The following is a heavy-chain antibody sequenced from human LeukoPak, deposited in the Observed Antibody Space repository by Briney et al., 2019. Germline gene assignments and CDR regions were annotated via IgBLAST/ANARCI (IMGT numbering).Heavy chain of an antibody. J-gene: IGHJ5*02. CDR1: GYSINSGYY. CDR2: IHYTGST. D-gene: IGHD3-10*01. Sequence: SETLSLTCTVSGYSINSGYYWSWIRPSPGKGLECIGYIHYTGSTNYNPSLKSRVTISVETSKNQFSLKLKSVTAAGTAVYYCARGGYYGSGNDFRFDPWGQGTLVTVSS. V-gene: IGHV4-61*01. CDR3: ARGGYYGSGNDFRFDP.